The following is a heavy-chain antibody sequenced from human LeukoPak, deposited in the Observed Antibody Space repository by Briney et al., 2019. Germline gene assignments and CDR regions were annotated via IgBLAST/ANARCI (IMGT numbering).Heavy chain of an antibody. D-gene: IGHD1-14*01. CDR1: LDSTTSNF. V-gene: IGHV4-4*02. Sequence: SETLSLTCTVSLDSTTSNFWSWVRQPPGKGLEWIGEIHRSGSPNYNPPLQSRVTISIDRSRNQIVLELSPVTAADTAFYYCAREILGGFNPGAYWGQGTLVTVSS. J-gene: IGHJ4*02. CDR3: AREILGGFNPGAY. CDR2: IHRSGSP.